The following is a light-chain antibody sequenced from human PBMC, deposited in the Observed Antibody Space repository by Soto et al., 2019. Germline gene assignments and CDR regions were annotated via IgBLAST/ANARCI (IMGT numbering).Light chain of an antibody. Sequence: QSALTQPASVSGSPGQAITISCTGTSSDVGGYNYVSWYQQHPGKAPKLMIYDLSNRTSGVSNRFSGSQSGNTASMTISGLHAEDEADYSCSSYTSSSTLVVFGGGTKLTVL. V-gene: IGLV2-14*01. CDR2: DLS. CDR1: SSDVGGYNY. J-gene: IGLJ2*01. CDR3: SSYTSSSTLVV.